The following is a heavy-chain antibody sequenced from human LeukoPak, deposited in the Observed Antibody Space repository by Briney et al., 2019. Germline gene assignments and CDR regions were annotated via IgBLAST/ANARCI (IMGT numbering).Heavy chain of an antibody. J-gene: IGHJ4*02. CDR1: GFTFSSYA. CDR2: ISGSGGST. V-gene: IGHV3-23*01. Sequence: HPGGALRLACAASGFTFSSYASSWGRQAPGRGVGWVSAISGSGGSTYYADSVNGRFTISSDNPKNTLYLQMNSLRAEDTAVYYCAKGKFTFGGVIVQPFDYWGQGTLVAVSS. D-gene: IGHD3-16*02. CDR3: AKGKFTFGGVIVQPFDY.